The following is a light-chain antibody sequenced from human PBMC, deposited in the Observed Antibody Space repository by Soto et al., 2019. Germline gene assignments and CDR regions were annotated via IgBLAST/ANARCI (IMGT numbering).Light chain of an antibody. J-gene: IGLJ1*01. Sequence: QSVLTQPPSVSGAPGQRVTISCTGSSSNIGAGYDVHWYQQLPGTAPKLLIYGNSNRPSGVPDRFSGSKSGTSASLAITGLQAEDEADYDCQSYDSSLSGGVFGTGTKVTVL. CDR3: QSYDSSLSGGV. V-gene: IGLV1-40*01. CDR2: GNS. CDR1: SSNIGAGYD.